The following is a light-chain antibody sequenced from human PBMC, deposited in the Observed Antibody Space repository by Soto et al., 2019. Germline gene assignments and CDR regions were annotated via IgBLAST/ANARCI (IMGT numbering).Light chain of an antibody. V-gene: IGLV2-11*01. CDR3: CSYAGSYTFVV. Sequence: QPVLNQARSGSGAAGQSVTISCNGTSSDVGGYNYVSWYQQHPGKAPKLMIYDVSKRPSGVPDRFSGSKSGNTASLTISGLQAEDEADYYCCSYAGSYTFVVFGTGTKVTVL. CDR2: DVS. CDR1: SSDVGGYNY. J-gene: IGLJ1*01.